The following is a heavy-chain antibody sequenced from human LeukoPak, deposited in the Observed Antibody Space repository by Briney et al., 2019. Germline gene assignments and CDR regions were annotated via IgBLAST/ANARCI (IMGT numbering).Heavy chain of an antibody. CDR1: GFTFSSYE. V-gene: IGHV3-48*03. D-gene: IGHD6-13*01. CDR2: ISSSGSTI. Sequence: GGSLRLSCAASGFTFSSYEMNWVRQAPGKGLEWVSYISSSGSTIYYADSVKGRFTISRDNAKNSLFLQMNNLRIEDTAVYYCARDADSSWYGYYFYMDVWAKGTTVTVSS. CDR3: ARDADSSWYGYYFYMDV. J-gene: IGHJ6*03.